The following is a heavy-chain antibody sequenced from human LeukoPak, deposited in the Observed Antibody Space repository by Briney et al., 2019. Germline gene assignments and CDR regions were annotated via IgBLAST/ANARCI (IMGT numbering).Heavy chain of an antibody. CDR1: GFTSSSYA. V-gene: IGHV3-23*01. D-gene: IGHD6-13*01. Sequence: GGSLRLSCAASGFTSSSYAMSWVRQAPGKGLEWVSAISGSGGSTYYADSVKGRFTISRDNSKNTLYLQMNSLRAEDTAVYYCAKAYSSSWYVRLFDYWGQGTLVTVSS. J-gene: IGHJ4*02. CDR2: ISGSGGST. CDR3: AKAYSSSWYVRLFDY.